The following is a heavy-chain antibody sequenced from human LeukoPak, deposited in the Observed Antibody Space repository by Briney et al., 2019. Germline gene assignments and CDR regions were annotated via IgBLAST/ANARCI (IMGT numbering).Heavy chain of an antibody. V-gene: IGHV1-18*01. CDR1: GYTLTTYY. CDR2: ISGYNGNT. D-gene: IGHD3-9*01. J-gene: IGHJ4*02. CDR3: ARAWTDYNILTGYYTGPFDF. Sequence: GASVKVSCKTSGYTLTTYYITWVRQAPGQGLEWMGWISGYNGNTNYAQNLQGRVTMTTDTSTSTAYLELRSLRSDDTAVYYCARAWTDYNILTGYYTGPFDFWGQGTLVTVSS.